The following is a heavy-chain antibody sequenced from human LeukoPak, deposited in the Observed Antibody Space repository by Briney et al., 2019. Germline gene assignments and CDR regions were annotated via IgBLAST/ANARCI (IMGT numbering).Heavy chain of an antibody. CDR3: ATLPHIVVVTAIQGFFDY. J-gene: IGHJ4*02. V-gene: IGHV1-2*02. CDR2: INPNSGGT. D-gene: IGHD2-21*02. Sequence: GASVKVSCKASGYTFTGYYMHWVRQAPGQGLEWMGWINPNSGGTNYAQKFQGRVTMTRDTSISTAYMELSRLRPDDTAVYYCATLPHIVVVTAIQGFFDYWGQGTLVTVSS. CDR1: GYTFTGYY.